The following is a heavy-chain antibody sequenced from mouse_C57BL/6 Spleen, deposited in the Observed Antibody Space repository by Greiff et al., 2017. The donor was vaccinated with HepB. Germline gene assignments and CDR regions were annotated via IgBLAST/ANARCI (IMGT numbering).Heavy chain of an antibody. D-gene: IGHD1-1*01. CDR3: ARWDYGSSSFDY. Sequence: VQLKESGPELVKPGASVKISCKASGYAFSSSWMNWVKQRPGKGLEWIGRIYPGDGDTNYNGKFKGKATLTADKSSSTAYMQLSSLTSEDSAVYFCARWDYGSSSFDYWGQGTTLTVSS. CDR1: GYAFSSSW. V-gene: IGHV1-82*01. J-gene: IGHJ2*01. CDR2: IYPGDGDT.